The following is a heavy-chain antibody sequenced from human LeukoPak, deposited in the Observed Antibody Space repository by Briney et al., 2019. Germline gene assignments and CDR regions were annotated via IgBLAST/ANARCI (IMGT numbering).Heavy chain of an antibody. V-gene: IGHV1-69*13. CDR1: GGIFSSYA. D-gene: IGHD6-19*01. CDR3: ARDRGLSSGWKICYYGMDV. CDR2: IIPIFGTA. Sequence: GASVKVSCKASGGIFSSYAISWVRQAPGQGLEWMGGIIPIFGTANHAQKFQGRVTITADESTSTAYMELSSLRSEDTAVYYCARDRGLSSGWKICYYGMDVWGQGTTVTVSS. J-gene: IGHJ6*02.